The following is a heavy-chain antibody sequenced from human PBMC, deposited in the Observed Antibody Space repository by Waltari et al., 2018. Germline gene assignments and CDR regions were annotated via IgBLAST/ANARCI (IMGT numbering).Heavy chain of an antibody. CDR1: GITLSNVF. J-gene: IGHJ4*02. CDR3: AAPGEGVRGAQPFDY. CDR2: INTKDVGGPP. V-gene: IGHV3-15*01. Sequence: EVQLAESGGGLVKPGGSLRLSCAASGITLSNVFVSWVRQAPGKGREWVARINTKDVGGPPDYAAPIKGRFTISRDDSKSTLYLQLNSLKTEDTAVYYCAAPGEGVRGAQPFDYWGQGTLVTVSP. D-gene: IGHD3-3*01.